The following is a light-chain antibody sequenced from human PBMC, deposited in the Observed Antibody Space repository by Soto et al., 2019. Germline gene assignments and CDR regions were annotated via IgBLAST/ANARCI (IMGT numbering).Light chain of an antibody. V-gene: IGLV2-11*01. CDR2: DVS. CDR1: SSDVGTYNY. J-gene: IGLJ2*01. CDR3: CSYAGFYILL. Sequence: QSALTQPRSVSGSPKQSVTISCTGTSSDVGTYNYVSWFQQHPGKAPKLMISDVSKRPSGVPDRFSGSKSGNTASLTISGLQAEDEADYYCCSYAGFYILLFGGGTMLTVL.